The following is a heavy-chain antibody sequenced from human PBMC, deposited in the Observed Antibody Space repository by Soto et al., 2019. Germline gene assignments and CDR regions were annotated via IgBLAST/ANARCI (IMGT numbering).Heavy chain of an antibody. Sequence: QVQLVQSGPEVKKPGASVKVSCEASGYTFINHGISWLRQAPGQGLEWMGWISVFNGGTQYTPRLKDRVTLTRDTSATTTYMELRSLRSDDTDVYYCARTYFHDGRIWDWTDAFDIWGQGTLVTVSS. D-gene: IGHD3-22*01. CDR1: GYTFINHG. V-gene: IGHV1-18*01. CDR2: ISVFNGGT. J-gene: IGHJ3*02. CDR3: ARTYFHDGRIWDWTDAFDI.